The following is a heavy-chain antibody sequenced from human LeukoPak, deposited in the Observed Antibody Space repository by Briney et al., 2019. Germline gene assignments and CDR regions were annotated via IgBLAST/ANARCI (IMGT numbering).Heavy chain of an antibody. V-gene: IGHV1-69*05. D-gene: IGHD3-16*02. CDR2: IIPIFGTA. J-gene: IGHJ3*02. CDR3: ARGRGDYDYVWGSYRPDNDAFDI. CDR1: GGTFSSYA. Sequence: SVKVSCXASGGTFSSYAISWVRQAPGQGLEWMGRIIPIFGTANYAQKFQGRVTITTDESTSTAYMELSSLRSEDTAVYYCARGRGDYDYVWGSYRPDNDAFDIWGQGTMVTVSS.